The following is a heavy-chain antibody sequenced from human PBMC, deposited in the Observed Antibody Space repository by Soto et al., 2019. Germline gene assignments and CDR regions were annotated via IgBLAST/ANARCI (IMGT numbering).Heavy chain of an antibody. D-gene: IGHD3-10*01. CDR2: INHSGST. J-gene: IGHJ6*02. Sequence: SETLSLTCAVYGGSFSGYSWSWIRQPPGKGLEWIGEINHSGSTNYNPSLKSRVTISVDTSKNQVSLKLSSVTAADTAVYYCARVSGIYYYGMDVWGQGTTVT. CDR1: GGSFSGYS. V-gene: IGHV4-34*01. CDR3: ARVSGIYYYGMDV.